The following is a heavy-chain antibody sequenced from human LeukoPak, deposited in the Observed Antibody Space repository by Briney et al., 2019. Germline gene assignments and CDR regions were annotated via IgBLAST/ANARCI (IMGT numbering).Heavy chain of an antibody. CDR3: AKELLLYHYFDS. J-gene: IGHJ4*02. CDR2: ISGSGGST. CDR1: GFTFSSYA. Sequence: PGGSLRLSCAASGFTFSSYAMSWVRQAPGKGLEWVSAISGSGGSTYYADSVKGRFTISRDNSKNPLYLQMNSRRAEDTAVYYCAKELLLYHYFDSWGQGTLVTVSS. V-gene: IGHV3-23*01. D-gene: IGHD2-15*01.